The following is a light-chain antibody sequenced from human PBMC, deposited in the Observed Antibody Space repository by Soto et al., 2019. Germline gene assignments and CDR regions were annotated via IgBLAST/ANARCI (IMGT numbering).Light chain of an antibody. CDR3: QSYDSSLSRRWV. Sequence: QSVLTQPPSVSGAPGQRVTIPCTGSSSNIGAGYPVHWYQQLPGTAPKLLVAGNRPSGVPDRFSVSKSGASASLAITGLQAEDEADYYCQSYDSSLSRRWVFGGGTQLTVL. CDR1: SSNIGAGYP. V-gene: IGLV1-40*01. CDR2: G. J-gene: IGLJ3*02.